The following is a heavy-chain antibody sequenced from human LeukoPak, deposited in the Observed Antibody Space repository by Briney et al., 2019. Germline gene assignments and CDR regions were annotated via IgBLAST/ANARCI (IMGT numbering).Heavy chain of an antibody. V-gene: IGHV3-74*01. Sequence: PGGSLRLSCAASGFTFSSYWMHWVRQVPGKGLVWVARINPGGSSITYADSVKGRFTISRDNAKNTLYLQMDSLRVDDTAVYYCMRDWRYYGMDVWGQGTTVTVSS. CDR1: GFTFSSYW. D-gene: IGHD1-1*01. J-gene: IGHJ6*02. CDR2: INPGGSSI. CDR3: MRDWRYYGMDV.